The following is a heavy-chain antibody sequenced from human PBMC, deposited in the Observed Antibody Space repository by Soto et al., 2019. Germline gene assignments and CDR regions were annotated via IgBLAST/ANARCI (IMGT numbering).Heavy chain of an antibody. CDR3: ATLPPRVVVSVLPIPT. V-gene: IGHV4-61*01. D-gene: IGHD2-21*01. CDR2: FYYSGST. CDR1: WGSIVDGSYR. Sequence: WSVFWGSIVDGSYRRSLIRKPLGKGLEWIGYFYYSGSTNYNPSLTSRVTIPVDTSKNQFSLKLNSVTAADTAMYYCATLPPRVVVSVLPIPTWGQGTQVTVSS. J-gene: IGHJ4*02.